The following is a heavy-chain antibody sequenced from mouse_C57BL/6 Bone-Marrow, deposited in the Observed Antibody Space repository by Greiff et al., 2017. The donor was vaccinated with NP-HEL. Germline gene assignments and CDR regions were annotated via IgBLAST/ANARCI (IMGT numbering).Heavy chain of an antibody. D-gene: IGHD2-2*01. V-gene: IGHV5-16*01. CDR2: INYDGSST. Sequence: EVKLVESEGGLVQPGSSMKLSCTASGFTFSDYYMAWVRQVPEKGLEWVANINYDGSSTYYLDSLKSRFIISRDNAKNILYLQMSSLKSEDTATYYCARGNYGYDEYFDVWGTGTTVTVSS. CDR3: ARGNYGYDEYFDV. CDR1: GFTFSDYY. J-gene: IGHJ1*03.